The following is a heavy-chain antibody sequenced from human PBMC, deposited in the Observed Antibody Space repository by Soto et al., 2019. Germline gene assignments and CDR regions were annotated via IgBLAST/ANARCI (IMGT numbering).Heavy chain of an antibody. CDR2: IYWDDDR. CDR1: GFSLSTSGVG. D-gene: IGHD5-18*01. Sequence: QITLKESTPPLVKPTQTLTLTCTFSGFSLSTSGVGVGWIRQPPGKALEWLALIYWDDDRRYSPSLKSRLTITNNSSNNQGALTILNIDPLVTVTYYCLHSPWSVTQSYFDYWGQGTLVTVST. V-gene: IGHV2-5*02. CDR3: LHSPWSVTQSYFDY. J-gene: IGHJ4*02.